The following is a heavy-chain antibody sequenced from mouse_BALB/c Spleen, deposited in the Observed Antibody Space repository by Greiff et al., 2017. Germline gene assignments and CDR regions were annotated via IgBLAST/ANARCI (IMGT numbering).Heavy chain of an antibody. J-gene: IGHJ2*01. CDR3: ARSYYLDY. CDR2: ISYSGST. D-gene: IGHD2-10*01. Sequence: EVKLQESGPGLVKPSQSLSLTCTVTGYSITSDYAWNWIRQFPGNKLEWMGYISYSGSTSYNPSLKSRISITRDTSKNQFFLQLNSVTTEDTATYYCARSYYLDYWGQGTTLTVSS. V-gene: IGHV3-2*02. CDR1: GYSITSDYA.